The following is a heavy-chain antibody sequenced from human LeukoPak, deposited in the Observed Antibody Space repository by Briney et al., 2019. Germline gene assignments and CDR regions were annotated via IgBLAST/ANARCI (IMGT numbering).Heavy chain of an antibody. Sequence: PGGSLRLSWAASGVTFSSYGMHWVRQAPGKGLEWVALISSDGNDKLYGGSVKGRFTISRDDSKSTLYLQMNSLRAEDTAVYYCTTKVIRGNSGDDYDDWGQGTLVTVSS. CDR2: ISSDGNDK. CDR1: GVTFSSYG. D-gene: IGHD5-12*01. V-gene: IGHV3-30*03. J-gene: IGHJ4*02. CDR3: TTKVIRGNSGDDYDD.